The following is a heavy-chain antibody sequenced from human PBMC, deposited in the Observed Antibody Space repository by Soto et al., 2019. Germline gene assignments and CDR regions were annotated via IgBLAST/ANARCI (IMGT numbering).Heavy chain of an antibody. CDR2: INAGNGNT. D-gene: IGHD3-22*01. Sequence: ASVKVSCKASGYTFTSYAMHWVRQAPGQRLEWMGWINAGNGNTKYSQKFQGRVTITRDTSASTAYMELSSLRSEDTAVYYCARDRSSYYDSSGYSGFDYWGQGTLVTVSS. J-gene: IGHJ4*02. CDR1: GYTFTSYA. V-gene: IGHV1-3*01. CDR3: ARDRSSYYDSSGYSGFDY.